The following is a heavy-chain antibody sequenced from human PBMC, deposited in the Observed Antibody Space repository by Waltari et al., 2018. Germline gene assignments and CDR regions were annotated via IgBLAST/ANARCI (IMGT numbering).Heavy chain of an antibody. CDR3: AREPYGDYPNWFDP. CDR1: GFTFSSYG. V-gene: IGHV3-33*01. J-gene: IGHJ5*02. Sequence: QVQLVESGGGVVQPGRSLRLSCAASGFTFSSYGMHWVRQAPGKGLEWVAVIWYDGSNKYYADSVKGRFTISRDNSKNTLYLQMNSLRAEDTAVYYCAREPYGDYPNWFDPWGQGTLVTVSS. CDR2: IWYDGSNK. D-gene: IGHD4-17*01.